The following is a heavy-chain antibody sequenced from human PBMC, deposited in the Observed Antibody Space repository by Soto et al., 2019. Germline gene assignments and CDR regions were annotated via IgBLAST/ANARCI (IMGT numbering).Heavy chain of an antibody. CDR2: TYSGGST. Sequence: WGSRRLSCAASGFTVSTYNMIWVRQAPVKGLEWVSVTYSGGSTQYADSVKGRFTISRDNAKNTLYLQMNILRVEDTAVYFCATAGNYRFDNWGLGTLVTVSS. CDR3: ATAGNYRFDN. D-gene: IGHD1-1*01. J-gene: IGHJ4*02. V-gene: IGHV3-66*01. CDR1: GFTVSTYN.